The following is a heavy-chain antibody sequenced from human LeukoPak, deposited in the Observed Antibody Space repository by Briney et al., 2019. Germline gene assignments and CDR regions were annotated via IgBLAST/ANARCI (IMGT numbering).Heavy chain of an antibody. CDR2: ISSRSSYI. CDR1: GFTFSRCT. CDR3: ARAQIYYDILTGPFDY. J-gene: IGHJ4*02. D-gene: IGHD3-9*01. Sequence: GGSLRLSCAASGFTFSRCTMNWVRQAPGKGLERVSCISSRSSYIYYADSVKGRFTISRANAKNTLYLQMNSLRAEDTAVYYCARAQIYYDILTGPFDYWGQGTLVTVSS. V-gene: IGHV3-21*01.